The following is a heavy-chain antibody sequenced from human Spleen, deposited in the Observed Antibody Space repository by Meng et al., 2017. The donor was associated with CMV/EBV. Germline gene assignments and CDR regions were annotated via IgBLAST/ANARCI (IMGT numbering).Heavy chain of an antibody. V-gene: IGHV4-39*07. CDR1: AAFLTRASSS. J-gene: IGHJ4*02. Sequence: GPGLVKPSQTLSLKSISPAAFLTRASSSWGWIRQPPGKGLEWIGNVYFSGTADYSPSLRSRITILMDTSKSQISLKMRSVSAADTAVYYCARATLDNTRAFNFWGRGTLVTVSS. CDR2: VYFSGTA. D-gene: IGHD3-3*01. CDR3: ARATLDNTRAFNF.